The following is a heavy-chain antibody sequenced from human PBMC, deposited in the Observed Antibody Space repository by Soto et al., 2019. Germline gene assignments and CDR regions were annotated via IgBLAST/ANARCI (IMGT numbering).Heavy chain of an antibody. J-gene: IGHJ4*02. CDR1: GYTFTVYY. CDR3: ARDLAKGGGSAGFDY. D-gene: IGHD1-26*01. Sequence: ASVKVSCKASGYTFTVYYMHWVRQAPGQGLEWMGWIKPKSAGTMYPQKFQGRVTMTWDTSISTAYMALTRLRSDDTAAYYCARDLAKGGGSAGFDYWGQGTLVTVSS. V-gene: IGHV1-2*02. CDR2: IKPKSAGT.